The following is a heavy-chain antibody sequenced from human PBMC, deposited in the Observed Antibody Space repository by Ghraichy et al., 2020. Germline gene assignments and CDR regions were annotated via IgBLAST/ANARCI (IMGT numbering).Heavy chain of an antibody. V-gene: IGHV4-31*03. Sequence: LRLSCTVSGGSVSSGGYYWSWFRQHPGKGLEWIGNIYYTGSTSYNPSLKSRLTISVDTSENQFSLKLSSVTAADTAVYYCARRYYSDGPFDYWGQGTLVTVSS. CDR3: ARRYYSDGPFDY. CDR2: IYYTGST. CDR1: GGSVSSGGYY. J-gene: IGHJ4*02. D-gene: IGHD3-22*01.